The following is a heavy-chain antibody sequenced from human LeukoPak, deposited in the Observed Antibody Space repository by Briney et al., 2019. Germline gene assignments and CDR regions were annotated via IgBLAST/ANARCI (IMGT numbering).Heavy chain of an antibody. CDR2: ISYTGSI. CDR1: GGSISSRNYY. V-gene: IGHV4-39*01. D-gene: IGHD2-2*01. J-gene: IGHJ4*02. Sequence: PSETLSLTCTVSGGSISSRNYYWAWIRQPPGKGLDWIGSISYTGSIFYNPSLKSRVTISVDTSKNQFSPKLSSVTAADTAIYYCARAERSGTSFPWDYWGQGTLVTVSS. CDR3: ARAERSGTSFPWDY.